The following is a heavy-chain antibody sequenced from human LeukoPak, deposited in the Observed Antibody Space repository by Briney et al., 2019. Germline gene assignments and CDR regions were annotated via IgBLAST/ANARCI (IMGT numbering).Heavy chain of an antibody. V-gene: IGHV4-61*02. D-gene: IGHD1-14*01. CDR1: GGSLSSGSYY. Sequence: PSETLSLTCTVSGGSLSSGSYYWSWLRQPAGRGLEWIGRIYTSGSTNYNPSLKSRVTISVDTSKNQFSLKLSSVTSADTAAYFCAWYLFPDPPDWGQGTLVTVSS. CDR3: AWYLFPDPPD. CDR2: IYTSGST. J-gene: IGHJ4*02.